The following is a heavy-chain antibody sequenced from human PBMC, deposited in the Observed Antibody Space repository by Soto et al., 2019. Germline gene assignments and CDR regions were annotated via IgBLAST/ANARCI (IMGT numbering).Heavy chain of an antibody. CDR2: IYYSGST. CDR3: ARGSSNYDILTGYHSYYLAY. V-gene: IGHV4-39*01. D-gene: IGHD3-9*01. Sequence: SETLSLTCTVSGGSISSSSYYWGWIRQPPGKGLEWIGSIYYSGSTYYNPSLKSRVTISVDTSKNQFSLKLSSVTAADTAVYYCARGSSNYDILTGYHSYYLAYWGQGTLVTVSS. CDR1: GGSISSSSYY. J-gene: IGHJ4*02.